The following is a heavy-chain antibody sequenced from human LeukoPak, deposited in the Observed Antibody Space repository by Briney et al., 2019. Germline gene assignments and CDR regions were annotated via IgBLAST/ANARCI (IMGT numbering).Heavy chain of an antibody. Sequence: SETLSLTCTVSGGSISSYYWSWIRQPPGKGLEWIGYISYSGNTNYNPSLKSRVTMSVDTSENQFSLKLRSVTAADTAVYYCARPGYCSGGSCYWFDPWGQGTLVTVSS. CDR3: ARPGYCSGGSCYWFDP. V-gene: IGHV4-59*08. D-gene: IGHD2-15*01. CDR1: GGSISSYY. J-gene: IGHJ5*02. CDR2: ISYSGNT.